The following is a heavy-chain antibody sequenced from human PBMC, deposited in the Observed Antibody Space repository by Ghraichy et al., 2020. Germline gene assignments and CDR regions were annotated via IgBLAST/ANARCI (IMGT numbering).Heavy chain of an antibody. V-gene: IGHV1-69*05. CDR2: IIPIFGTA. J-gene: IGHJ5*02. D-gene: IGHD3-10*01. CDR3: ARALSESITMVQFFDP. CDR1: GGTFSSYA. Sequence: SVKVSCKASGGTFSSYAISWVRLAPGQGLEWMGGIIPIFGTANYAQKFQGRVTITTDESTSTAYMELSSLRSEDTAVYYCARALSESITMVQFFDPWGQGTLVTVSS.